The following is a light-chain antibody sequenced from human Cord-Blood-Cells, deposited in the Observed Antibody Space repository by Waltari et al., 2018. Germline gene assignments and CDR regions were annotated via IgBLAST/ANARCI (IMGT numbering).Light chain of an antibody. CDR3: SSYTSSSTRV. J-gene: IGLJ2*01. V-gene: IGLV2-14*01. CDR1: SSAVGGYTS. Sequence: QSALTQPASVSGSPGQSITISCTGTSSAVGGYTSVSWSQQHPGKAPKLMIYEVRNRPSGVSNRFSGSKSGNTASLTISGLQAEDEADYYCSSYTSSSTRVFGGGTKLTVL. CDR2: EVR.